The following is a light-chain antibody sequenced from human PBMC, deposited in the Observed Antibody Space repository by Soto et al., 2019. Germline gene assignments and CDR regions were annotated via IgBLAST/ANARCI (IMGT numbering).Light chain of an antibody. J-gene: IGLJ2*01. V-gene: IGLV1-47*01. CDR1: TSNIGTNS. Sequence: QTVVTQPPSASATPGQRVTISCSGATSNIGTNSVYWYKQLPGTAPKLLIHGSTQRPSGVPGRFSGSKSGTSASLAISGLRSEDEADYYCAAWDDSLSAVVFGGGTKLTVL. CDR2: GST. CDR3: AAWDDSLSAVV.